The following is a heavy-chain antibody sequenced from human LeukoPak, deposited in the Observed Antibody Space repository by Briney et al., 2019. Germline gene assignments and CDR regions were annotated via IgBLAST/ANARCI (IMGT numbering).Heavy chain of an antibody. Sequence: GGSLRLTCSASQSIVSSRYMSWVRQAPGKGLEWVSIIYDGDKTYYADSVKGRFTISRDNSKNTLYLLTNNLRAEDTAVYYCAKGDQPLLYGGAFDYWGQGTLVIVSS. CDR3: AKGDQPLLYGGAFDY. V-gene: IGHV3-53*01. J-gene: IGHJ4*02. D-gene: IGHD2-2*02. CDR1: QSIVSSRY. CDR2: IYDGDKT.